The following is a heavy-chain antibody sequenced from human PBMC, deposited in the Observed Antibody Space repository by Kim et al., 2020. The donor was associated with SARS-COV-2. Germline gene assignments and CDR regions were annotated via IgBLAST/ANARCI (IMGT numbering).Heavy chain of an antibody. CDR2: IYYSGST. CDR3: ARHGAMVPFDY. J-gene: IGHJ4*02. Sequence: SETLSLTCTVSGGSISSSSYYWGWIRQHPGKGLEWIGSIYYSGSTYYNPSLKSRVTISVDTSKNQFSLKLSSVTAADTAVYYCARHGAMVPFDYWGQGT. D-gene: IGHD5-18*01. CDR1: GGSISSSSYY. V-gene: IGHV4-39*01.